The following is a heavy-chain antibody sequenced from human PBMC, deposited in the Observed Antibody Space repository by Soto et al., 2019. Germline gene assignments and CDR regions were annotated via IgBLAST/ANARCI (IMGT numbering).Heavy chain of an antibody. CDR2: IYYSGST. V-gene: IGHV4-59*08. CDR3: ARLGSGSFRD. CDR1: GGSISSYY. D-gene: IGHD1-26*01. Sequence: QVQLQESGPGLVKPSETLSLTCTVSGGSISSYYWSWIRQPPGKGLEWIGYIYYSGSTNYNPSLKSRVPISVDTSNVQFSLTLSSVTAADTAMYYCARLGSGSFRDWGQGALVTVSS. J-gene: IGHJ4*02.